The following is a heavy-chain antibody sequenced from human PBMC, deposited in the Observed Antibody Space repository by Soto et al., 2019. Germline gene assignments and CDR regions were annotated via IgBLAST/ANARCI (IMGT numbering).Heavy chain of an antibody. V-gene: IGHV3-30*03. Sequence: PGGSLRLSCAASGFTFSTYGMHWVRQAPGQGLEGVAGISYDGTNKYYADSVKGRFTISRDKSTSTAYMELSSLRSEDTAVYYCAREGLGYSGYYTSFWGQGTLVTVSS. D-gene: IGHD5-12*01. CDR2: ISYDGTNK. CDR3: AREGLGYSGYYTSF. J-gene: IGHJ4*02. CDR1: GFTFSTYG.